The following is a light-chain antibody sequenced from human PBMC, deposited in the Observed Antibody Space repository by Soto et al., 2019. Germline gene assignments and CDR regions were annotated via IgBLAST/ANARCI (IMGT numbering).Light chain of an antibody. CDR1: QSVRSS. CDR3: QQRSNWPPEVT. CDR2: DAS. Sequence: EIVLTQSPDTLSLSPGERATLSCRASQSVRSSLAWYQQKPGQAPRLLIYDASNRATGSPARFSGSGSGTGFTPTISSLEPEDFAVYYCQQRSNWPPEVTFGPGTKVDIK. J-gene: IGKJ3*01. V-gene: IGKV3-11*01.